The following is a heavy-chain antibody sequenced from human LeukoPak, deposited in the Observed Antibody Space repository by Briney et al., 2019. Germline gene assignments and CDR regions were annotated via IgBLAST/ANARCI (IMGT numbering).Heavy chain of an antibody. CDR2: INPSGGST. J-gene: IGHJ4*02. D-gene: IGHD3-10*01. CDR3: ARDNPYYYGSGSADY. V-gene: IGHV1-46*01. Sequence: ASVKVSCKASGYTFTSYYMHWVRQAPGQGLEWMGIINPSGGSTSYAQKFQGRVTMTRDTSTSTVYKELSSLRSEDTAVHYCARDNPYYYGSGSADYWGQGTLVTVSS. CDR1: GYTFTSYY.